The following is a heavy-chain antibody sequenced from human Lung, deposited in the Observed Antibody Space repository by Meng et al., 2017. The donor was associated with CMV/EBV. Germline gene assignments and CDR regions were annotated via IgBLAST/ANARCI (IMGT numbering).Heavy chain of an antibody. Sequence: GGSLRLXCAASGFTFSSYGTHWVRQAPGKGLEWVAFIRYDGKNKYYADSVKGRFTISRDNSKNTLYLQMNSLRAEDTAVYYCAKADGYRYGNYYYYGMDVWXKGNXVNVDS. CDR3: AKADGYRYGNYYYYGMDV. J-gene: IGHJ6*04. V-gene: IGHV3-30*02. CDR1: GFTFSSYG. D-gene: IGHD5-18*01. CDR2: IRYDGKNK.